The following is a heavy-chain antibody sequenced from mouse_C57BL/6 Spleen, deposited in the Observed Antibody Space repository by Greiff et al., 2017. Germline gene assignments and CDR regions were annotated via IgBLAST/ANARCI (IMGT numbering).Heavy chain of an antibody. CDR2: IDPSDSET. V-gene: IGHV1-52*01. Sequence: QVQLQQPGAELVRPGSSVKLSCKASGYTFTSYWMHWVKQRPIQGLEWIGNIDPSDSETHYNQKFKDKATLTVDKSSSTAYMQLSSLTSEDSAVYYGARCDYGGSYGYFDVWGTGTTVTVSS. J-gene: IGHJ1*03. CDR3: ARCDYGGSYGYFDV. D-gene: IGHD1-1*01. CDR1: GYTFTSYW.